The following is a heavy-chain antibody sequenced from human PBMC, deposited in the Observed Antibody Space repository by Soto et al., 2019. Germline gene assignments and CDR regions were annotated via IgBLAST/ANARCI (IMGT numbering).Heavy chain of an antibody. CDR2: IIPIFGTA. D-gene: IGHD3-22*01. J-gene: IGHJ4*02. CDR3: ARGGYYDSSGYYHPWGSDY. V-gene: IGHV1-69*13. CDR1: GGTFSSYA. Sequence: SVKVSCKASGGTFSSYAISWVRQAPGQGLEWMGGIIPIFGTANYAQKFQGRVTITADESTSTAYMELRSLRSDDTAVYYCARGGYYDSSGYYHPWGSDYWGQGTLVTVSS.